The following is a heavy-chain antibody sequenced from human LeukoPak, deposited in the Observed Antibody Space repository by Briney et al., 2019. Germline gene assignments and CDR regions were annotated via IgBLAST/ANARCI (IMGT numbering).Heavy chain of an antibody. D-gene: IGHD3-22*01. J-gene: IGHJ4*02. CDR2: IYYSGST. V-gene: IGHV4-39*01. CDR1: GGSISSYY. CDR3: ARRSYYDSSGYYPYFDY. Sequence: SETLSLTCTVSGGSISSYYWSWIRQPPGKGLEWIGSIYYSGSTYYNPSLKSRVTISVATSKNQFSLKLSSVTAADTAVYYCARRSYYDSSGYYPYFDYWGQGTLVTVSS.